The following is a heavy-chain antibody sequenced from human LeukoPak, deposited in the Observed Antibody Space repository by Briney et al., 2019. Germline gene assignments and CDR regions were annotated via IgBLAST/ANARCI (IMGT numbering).Heavy chain of an antibody. V-gene: IGHV4-34*01. CDR3: ARESYSSSWYGDYFDY. D-gene: IGHD6-13*01. Sequence: SETLSLTCAVYGGSFSGYYWSWIRQPPGKGLDWIGEINHSGSTNYSPSLKSRLTISVDTSKNQFSLKLSSVTAADTAVYYCARESYSSSWYGDYFDYWGQGTLVTVSS. CDR1: GGSFSGYY. J-gene: IGHJ4*02. CDR2: INHSGST.